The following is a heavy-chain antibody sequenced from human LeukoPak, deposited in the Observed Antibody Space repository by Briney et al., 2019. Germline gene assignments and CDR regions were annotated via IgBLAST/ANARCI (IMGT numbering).Heavy chain of an antibody. Sequence: PGGSLRLSCAASGFTFSSYEMNWVRQAPGKGLEWVSYISSSGSTIYYADSVKGRFTISRDNAKNSLYLQMNSLRAEDTAVYYCAREGGYYYDSSGYSADYWGQGTLVTVSS. J-gene: IGHJ4*02. D-gene: IGHD3-22*01. V-gene: IGHV3-48*03. CDR1: GFTFSSYE. CDR2: ISSSGSTI. CDR3: AREGGYYYDSSGYSADY.